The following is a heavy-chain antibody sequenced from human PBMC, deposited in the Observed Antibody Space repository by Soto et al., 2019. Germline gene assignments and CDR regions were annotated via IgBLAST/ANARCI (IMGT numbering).Heavy chain of an antibody. CDR3: AVHGSGSMDNWFDP. CDR1: GYTLTELS. Sequence: GASVKVSCKVSGYTLTELSMHWVRQAPGKGLEWMGGFDPEDGETIYAQKFQGRVTMTEDTSTDTAYMELSSLRSEDTAVYYCAVHGSGSMDNWFDPWGQGTLVTSPQ. J-gene: IGHJ5*02. D-gene: IGHD3-10*01. V-gene: IGHV1-24*01. CDR2: FDPEDGET.